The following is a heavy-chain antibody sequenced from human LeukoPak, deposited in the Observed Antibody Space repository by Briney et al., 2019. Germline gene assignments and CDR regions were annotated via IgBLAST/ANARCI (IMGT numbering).Heavy chain of an antibody. CDR2: ISSSGTTI. J-gene: IGHJ6*04. CDR3: AELGITMIGGV. V-gene: IGHV3-48*04. CDR1: GFSFSTYS. D-gene: IGHD3-10*02. Sequence: GGSLRLSCAASGFSFSTYSMNWVRQAPGKGLEWVSYISSSGTTIYYGDSVKGRFTTSRDNAKNSLYLQMNSLRAEDTAVYYCAELGITMIGGVWGKGTTVTISS.